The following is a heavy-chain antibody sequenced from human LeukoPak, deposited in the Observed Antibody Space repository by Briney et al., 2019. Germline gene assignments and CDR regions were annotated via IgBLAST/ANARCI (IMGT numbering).Heavy chain of an antibody. CDR2: ISSSSSYI. CDR1: GFTFSSYS. Sequence: GGSLTLSCAASGFTFSSYSMNWVRQAPGKGLEWVSSISSSSSYIYYADSVKGRFTISRDNAKNSLYLQMNSLRAEDTAVYYCARDRPLSPYYFDYWGQGTLVTVSS. D-gene: IGHD3-16*01. V-gene: IGHV3-21*01. CDR3: ARDRPLSPYYFDY. J-gene: IGHJ4*02.